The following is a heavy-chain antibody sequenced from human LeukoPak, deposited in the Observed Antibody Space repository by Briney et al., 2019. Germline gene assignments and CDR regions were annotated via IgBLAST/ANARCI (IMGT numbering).Heavy chain of an antibody. D-gene: IGHD6-6*01. CDR2: TYYRSKWYH. CDR1: GDGVSTNSAA. J-gene: IGHJ6*02. CDR3: ASNPARYERGTRDLQNYYYYGMDF. Sequence: QTLSLTCAISGDGVSTNSAAWNWIRQSPSRGLEWLGRTYYRSKWYHDYAVSVKSRMTINPDTSKNQFSLQLSSVTPDDTAVYYRASNPARYERGTRDLQNYYYYGMDFWGQGTTVTVSS. V-gene: IGHV6-1*01.